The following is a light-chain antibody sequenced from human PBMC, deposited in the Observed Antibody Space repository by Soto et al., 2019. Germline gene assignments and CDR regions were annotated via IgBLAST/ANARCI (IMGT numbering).Light chain of an antibody. CDR1: SSDIGSYDH. Sequence: HSALTQPASVSGSPGQSITISCSGTSSDIGSYDHVAWYQQFPGKSPKLIIYAVSDRPSGVSDRFSGSKSGISASLTISGLQTEDEADYYCISYTDRQSYLFGTGTKVTVX. CDR3: ISYTDRQSYL. J-gene: IGLJ1*01. V-gene: IGLV2-14*03. CDR2: AVS.